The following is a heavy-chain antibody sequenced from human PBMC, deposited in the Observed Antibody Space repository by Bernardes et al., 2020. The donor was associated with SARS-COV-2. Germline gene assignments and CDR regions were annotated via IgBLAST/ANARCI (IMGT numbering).Heavy chain of an antibody. V-gene: IGHV3-33*01. CDR3: ARDLAVAGTTDY. CDR1: GFTFSSYG. J-gene: IGHJ4*02. CDR2: IWYDGSNK. Sequence: GSLRLSCAASGFTFSSYGMHWVRQAPGKGLEWVAVIWYDGSNKYYADSVKGRFTISRDNSKNTLYLQMNSLRAEDTAVYYCARDLAVAGTTDYWGQGTLVTVSS. D-gene: IGHD6-19*01.